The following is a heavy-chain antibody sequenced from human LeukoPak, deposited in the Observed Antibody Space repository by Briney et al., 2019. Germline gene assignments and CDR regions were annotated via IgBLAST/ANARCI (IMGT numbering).Heavy chain of an antibody. CDR3: ARQASGTHPPYYFNY. Sequence: PSETLSLTCSVSGGSISRSSYYWGWIRQPPGKGLEWIGSIFYSGSTFYSPSLKSRVTIFVDTSKNQFSLKLTSVTAADTALYYCARQASGTHPPYYFNYWGRGTLVTVSS. CDR2: IFYSGST. D-gene: IGHD1-26*01. J-gene: IGHJ4*02. CDR1: GGSISRSSYY. V-gene: IGHV4-39*01.